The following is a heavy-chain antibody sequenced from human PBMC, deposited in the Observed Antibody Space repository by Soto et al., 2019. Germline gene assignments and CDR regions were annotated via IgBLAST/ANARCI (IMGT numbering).Heavy chain of an antibody. V-gene: IGHV3-74*01. CDR1: GFTLSSHW. CDR3: SRVADCNYNNNLNGRAGFDM. J-gene: IGHJ3*02. D-gene: IGHD1-7*01. CDR2: INRDGSTI. Sequence: EVQLVESGGGLAQPGGSLRLSCAASGFTLSSHWMHWVRQAPGKGLVWVSRINRDGSTINYDDSVRGRYTISRDNAKNPLSLEMKSPRAEDTGVFYCSRVADCNYNNNLNGRAGFDMWGQGTMVTVSS.